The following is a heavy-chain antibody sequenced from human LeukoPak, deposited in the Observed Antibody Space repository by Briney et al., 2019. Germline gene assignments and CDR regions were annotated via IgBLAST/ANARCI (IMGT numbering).Heavy chain of an antibody. Sequence: SETLSLTCTVSGGPISSYYWSWIRQPPGKGLEWIGRIYISGTTNYNSSLKSRITMSLDTSKNQLSLKLSSVTAADTAVYYCARDEAGSGYIDYWGQGTLVTVSS. CDR3: ARDEAGSGYIDY. CDR2: IYISGTT. V-gene: IGHV4-4*07. J-gene: IGHJ4*01. D-gene: IGHD3-22*01. CDR1: GGPISSYY.